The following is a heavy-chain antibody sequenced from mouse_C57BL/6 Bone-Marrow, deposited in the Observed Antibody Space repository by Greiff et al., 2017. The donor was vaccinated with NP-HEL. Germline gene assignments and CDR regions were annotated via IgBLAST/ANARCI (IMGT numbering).Heavy chain of an antibody. D-gene: IGHD2-3*01. CDR3: ARRSGWLLDY. V-gene: IGHV1-81*01. CDR1: GYTFTSYG. J-gene: IGHJ2*01. CDR2: IYPRSGNT. Sequence: QVHVKQSGAELARPGASVKLSCKASGYTFTSYGISWVKQRTGQGLEWIGEIYPRSGNTYYNEKFKGKATLTADKSSSTAYMELRSLTSEDSAVYFCARRSGWLLDYWGQGTTLTVSS.